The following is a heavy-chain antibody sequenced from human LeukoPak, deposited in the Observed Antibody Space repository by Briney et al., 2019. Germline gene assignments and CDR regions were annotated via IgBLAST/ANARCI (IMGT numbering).Heavy chain of an antibody. CDR1: GGSISSSSYY. J-gene: IGHJ4*02. Sequence: SETLSLTCTVSGGSISSSSYYWGWIRQPPGKGLEWIGSIYYSGSTYYNPSLKSRVTISVDTSKNQFSLKLSSVTAADTAVYYCARLIYYYDSSGYLPGDDYWGQGTLVTVSS. V-gene: IGHV4-39*01. D-gene: IGHD3-22*01. CDR3: ARLIYYYDSSGYLPGDDY. CDR2: IYYSGST.